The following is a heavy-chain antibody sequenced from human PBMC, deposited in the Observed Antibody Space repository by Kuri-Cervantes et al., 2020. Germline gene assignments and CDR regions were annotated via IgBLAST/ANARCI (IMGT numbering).Heavy chain of an antibody. CDR3: ARGAYGDHRGNFDY. Sequence: ASVKVSCKASGCTFTNYGFSWVRQAPGQGLVWMGWISAYTGDTNYAQNLRDRVSMTTDTSTNTAYMELRSLRSDDTAVYYCARGAYGDHRGNFDYWGQGTLVTVSS. D-gene: IGHD4-17*01. V-gene: IGHV1-18*01. J-gene: IGHJ4*02. CDR1: GCTFTNYG. CDR2: ISAYTGDT.